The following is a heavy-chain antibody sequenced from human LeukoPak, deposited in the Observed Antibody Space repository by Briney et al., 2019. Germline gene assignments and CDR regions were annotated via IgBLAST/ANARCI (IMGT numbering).Heavy chain of an antibody. CDR2: INPNSGGT. CDR3: ARAVDGDNYYYYYYMDV. D-gene: IGHD4-17*01. V-gene: IGHV1-2*02. Sequence: GASVKVSCKASGYTFTGYYMHWVRQAPGQGLEWMGWINPNSGGTNYAQKFQGRVTMTRDTSISTAYMELSRLRSDDTAVYYCARAVDGDNYYYYYYMDVWGKGTTVTISS. CDR1: GYTFTGYY. J-gene: IGHJ6*03.